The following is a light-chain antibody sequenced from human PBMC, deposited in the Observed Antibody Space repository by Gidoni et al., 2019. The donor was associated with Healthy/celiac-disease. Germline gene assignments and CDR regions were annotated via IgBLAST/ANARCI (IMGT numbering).Light chain of an antibody. CDR2: SNN. J-gene: IGLJ3*02. CDR3: AAWDDSLNGPV. Sequence: QSVLTQPPSASGTPGQRVTISCSGSSSHIGSNTVNWYQQLQGTAPKLLIYSNNQRPSGVPDRFSGSKSGTSASLAISGLQSEDEADYYCAAWDDSLNGPVFGGGTKLTVL. V-gene: IGLV1-44*01. CDR1: SSHIGSNT.